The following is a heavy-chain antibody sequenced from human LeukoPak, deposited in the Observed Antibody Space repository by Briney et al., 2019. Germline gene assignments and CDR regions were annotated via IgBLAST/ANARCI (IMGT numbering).Heavy chain of an antibody. D-gene: IGHD3-22*01. CDR2: ISSSGSTI. J-gene: IGHJ3*02. CDR3: AKDVVVVITGNDAFDI. CDR1: GFTFSSYE. V-gene: IGHV3-48*03. Sequence: GGSLRLSCAASGFTFSSYEMNWVRQAPGKGLEWVSYISSSGSTIYYADSVKGRFTISRDNAKNSLYLQMNSLRAEDTAVYYCAKDVVVVITGNDAFDIWGQGTMVTVSS.